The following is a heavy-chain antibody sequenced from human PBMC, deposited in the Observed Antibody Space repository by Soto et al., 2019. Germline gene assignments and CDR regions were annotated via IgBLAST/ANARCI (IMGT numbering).Heavy chain of an antibody. CDR2: IAADGGST. CDR3: ARKYHFGSGSYLYYFDY. V-gene: IGHV3-23*01. J-gene: IGHJ4*02. Sequence: LRLSCAASGFTFSHYAMSWVRQAPGKGLEWVSTIAADGGSTYYGDSVKGRFSISRDNSKNTLFLQLNSLRAEDTAVYYCARKYHFGSGSYLYYFDYWGQGGLVTVS. CDR1: GFTFSHYA. D-gene: IGHD3-10*01.